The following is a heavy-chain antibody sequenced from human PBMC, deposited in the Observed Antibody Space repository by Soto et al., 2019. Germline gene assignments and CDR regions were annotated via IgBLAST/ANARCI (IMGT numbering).Heavy chain of an antibody. CDR1: GFTFSSYS. J-gene: IGHJ6*03. D-gene: IGHD3-3*01. V-gene: IGHV3-21*01. CDR3: ARGSLRGITIFGVAPESYYYYYMDV. CDR2: ISSSSSYI. Sequence: GGSLRLSCAASGFTFSSYSMNWVRQAPGKGLEWVSSISSSSSYIYYADSVKGRFTISRDNAKNSLYLQMNSLRAEDTAVYYCARGSLRGITIFGVAPESYYYYYMDVWGKGTTVTVSS.